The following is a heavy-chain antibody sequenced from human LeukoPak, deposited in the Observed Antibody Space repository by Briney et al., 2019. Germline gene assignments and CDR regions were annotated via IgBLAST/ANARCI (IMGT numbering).Heavy chain of an antibody. Sequence: GGSLRLSCAASGFTFSSYAMMWVRQSPEKGLEWVSSITGGGDGTYYEDSVRGRFTISRDNSKNTLYLKMNSLRAEDTAVYFCVKGFVHPTYYFEYWGQGTLVTVSS. CDR1: GFTFSSYA. V-gene: IGHV3-23*01. J-gene: IGHJ4*02. CDR2: ITGGGDGT. CDR3: VKGFVHPTYYFEY. D-gene: IGHD3-10*01.